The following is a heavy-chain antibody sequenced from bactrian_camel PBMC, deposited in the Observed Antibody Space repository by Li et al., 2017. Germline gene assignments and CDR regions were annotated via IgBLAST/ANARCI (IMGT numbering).Heavy chain of an antibody. J-gene: IGHJ6*01. D-gene: IGHD2*01. CDR2: LDNGVAT. CDR1: GFTFSDYH. CDR3: AAPLGWWQLLHGPPQKADFAY. V-gene: IGHV3S40*01. Sequence: VQLVESGGGLVRPGGSLRLSCAASGFTFSDYHMTWVRQVPGKGLNWVSTLDNGVATYADPVKGRFTISRDSAKDTLYLQMNSLKPEDTAMYYCAAPLGWWQLLHGPPQKADFAYWARGPRSPSP.